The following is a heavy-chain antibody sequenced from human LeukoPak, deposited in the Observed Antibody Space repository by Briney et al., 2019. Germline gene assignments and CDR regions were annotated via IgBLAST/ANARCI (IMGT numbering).Heavy chain of an antibody. CDR3: AKDWLRFLEWLSPNYFDY. Sequence: GGSLRLSCGASGFIFSNYGMHWVRQAPGKGLEWVAFIRYDGSNKNYADSVKGRFTISRDNSKNTLYLQMNSLRAEDTAVYYCAKDWLRFLEWLSPNYFDYWGQGTLVTVSS. CDR2: IRYDGSNK. D-gene: IGHD3-3*01. V-gene: IGHV3-30*02. J-gene: IGHJ4*02. CDR1: GFIFSNYG.